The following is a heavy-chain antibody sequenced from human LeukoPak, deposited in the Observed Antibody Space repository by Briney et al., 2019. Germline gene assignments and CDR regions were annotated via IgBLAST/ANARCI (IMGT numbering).Heavy chain of an antibody. CDR1: GLTFRNYA. D-gene: IGHD2-15*01. CDR2: ICANDGNT. J-gene: IGHJ4*02. V-gene: IGHV3-23*01. Sequence: PGGSLRLSCAASGLTFRNYAMSWVRRAPGKGLEWVSVICANDGNTCYADAVKGRFTISRDNSKDTLYLQMDSLRAEDTAVYYCAKGSGSSCYSPCDYWGQGILVTVSS. CDR3: AKGSGSSCYSPCDY.